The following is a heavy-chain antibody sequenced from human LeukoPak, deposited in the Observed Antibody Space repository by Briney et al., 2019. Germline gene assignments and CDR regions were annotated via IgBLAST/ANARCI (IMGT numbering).Heavy chain of an antibody. CDR3: ASNSDPNYYYYGMDV. CDR2: ISAYKGNT. J-gene: IGHJ6*02. D-gene: IGHD2-21*01. Sequence: ASVKVSCKASGYTFTSYGISWVRQAPGQGLEWMGWISAYKGNTNYAQKLQGRVTMTTDTSTSTAYMELRSLRSDDTAVYYCASNSDPNYYYYGMDVWGQGTTVTVSS. CDR1: GYTFTSYG. V-gene: IGHV1-18*01.